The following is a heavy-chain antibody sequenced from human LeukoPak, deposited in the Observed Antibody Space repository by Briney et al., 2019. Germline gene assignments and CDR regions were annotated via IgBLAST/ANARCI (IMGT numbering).Heavy chain of an antibody. V-gene: IGHV4-4*07. J-gene: IGHJ4*02. CDR1: GGSISNYH. CDR2: IYTSGST. Sequence: NPSETLSLTWTVSGGSISNYHWSWIRQPAGKGLEWIGRIYTSGSTNYNPSLKSRVTLSVDTSKNQFSLKLRSVTAADTAVYYCAREGPATFDYWGQGTLVTVSS. CDR3: AREGPATFDY. D-gene: IGHD2-2*01.